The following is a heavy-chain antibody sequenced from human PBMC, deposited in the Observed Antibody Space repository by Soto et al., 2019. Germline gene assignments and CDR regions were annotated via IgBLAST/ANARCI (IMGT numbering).Heavy chain of an antibody. V-gene: IGHV4-30-4*01. CDR1: GASISSCAHY. Sequence: NLSLTCNVSGASISSCAHYWGWSRQPPGKGLDWIGYIYYSGSTYYNPSLKSRVTISVDTSKNQFPLKLSSVTAAETAVYYCARAGDYGDYVDYWGQGTLVTISS. CDR3: ARAGDYGDYVDY. CDR2: IYYSGST. J-gene: IGHJ4*02. D-gene: IGHD4-17*01.